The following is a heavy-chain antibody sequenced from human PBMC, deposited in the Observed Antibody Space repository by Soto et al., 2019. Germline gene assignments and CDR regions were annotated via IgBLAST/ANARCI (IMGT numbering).Heavy chain of an antibody. CDR3: VREQEDHTQNFDY. CDR1: GFTFTRYS. V-gene: IGHV3-21*06. J-gene: IGHJ4*01. Sequence: GVSLRLSCAASGFTFTRYSMNWVRQSPGKGLEWVSSISSTTNYIYYGDSMKGRFTISRDNAKNSLYLEMNSLRAEDTAVYYCVREQEDHTQNFDYCGHRTLVTLSS. CDR2: ISSTTNYI.